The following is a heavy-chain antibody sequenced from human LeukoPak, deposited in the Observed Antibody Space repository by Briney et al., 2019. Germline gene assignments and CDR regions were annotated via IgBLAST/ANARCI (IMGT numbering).Heavy chain of an antibody. CDR1: GFTFSSYA. J-gene: IGHJ4*02. Sequence: GGSLRLSCAASGFTFSSYAMSWVRQAPGKWLEWVSAISGSGGSTYYADSVKGRFTISRDNSKNTLYLQMNSLRAEDTAVYYCAKDPGGEWGLLVSVSFDYWGQGTLVTVSS. CDR3: AKDPGGEWGLLVSVSFDY. CDR2: ISGSGGST. V-gene: IGHV3-23*01. D-gene: IGHD1-26*01.